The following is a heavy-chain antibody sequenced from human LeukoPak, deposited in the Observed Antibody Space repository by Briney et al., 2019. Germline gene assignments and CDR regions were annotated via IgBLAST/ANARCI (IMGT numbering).Heavy chain of an antibody. D-gene: IGHD6-13*01. CDR3: AIGYSSSWFEAGDNYYYYGMDV. J-gene: IGHJ6*02. CDR1: GGSISSHY. CDR2: IYYSGST. V-gene: IGHV4-59*11. Sequence: SETLSLTCTVSGGSISSHYWSRIRQPPGKGLEWIGYIYYSGSTNYNSSPKSRVTISVDTSKNQFSLKLSSVTAADRAVYYCAIGYSSSWFEAGDNYYYYGMDVWGQGTTVTVSS.